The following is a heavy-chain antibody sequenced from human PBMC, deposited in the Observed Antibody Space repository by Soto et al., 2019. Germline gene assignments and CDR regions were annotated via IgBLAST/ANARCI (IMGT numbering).Heavy chain of an antibody. Sequence: PSEARSLTCTVSGSSLSNYYWTWIRQSPGSGLEWIGYVSRSGSTDYNPSLKSRVTISVDTSKNQYFLMLSSVTAADSAVYFCARLGKSTGSDSWGQGILVTVS. J-gene: IGHJ5*01. V-gene: IGHV4-59*12. D-gene: IGHD1-1*01. CDR1: GSSLSNYY. CDR3: ARLGKSTGSDS. CDR2: VSRSGST.